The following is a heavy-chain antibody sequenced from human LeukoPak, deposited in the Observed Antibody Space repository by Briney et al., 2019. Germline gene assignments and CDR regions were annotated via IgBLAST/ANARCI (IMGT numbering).Heavy chain of an antibody. CDR1: GGSFSGYY. CDR2: INHSGST. Sequence: PSETLSLTCAVYGGSFSGYYWSWIRQPPGKGLEWIGEINHSGSTNYNPSLKSRVTISVDTSKNQFSLKLSSVTAADTAVYYCARADRYCSSTSCYKGVDYWGQGTLVTVSS. D-gene: IGHD2-2*02. V-gene: IGHV4-34*01. J-gene: IGHJ4*02. CDR3: ARADRYCSSTSCYKGVDY.